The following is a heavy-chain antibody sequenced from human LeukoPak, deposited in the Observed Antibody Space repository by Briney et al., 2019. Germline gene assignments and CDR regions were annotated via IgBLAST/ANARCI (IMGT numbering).Heavy chain of an antibody. Sequence: ASVKVSCKASGYTFTGYYMHWVRQAPGQGLELMGWINPNSGGTNYAQKFQGRVTMTRDTSISTAYMELSRLRSDDTAVYYCARGAPYYDFWSGYYYYMDVWGKGTTVTVSS. CDR2: INPNSGGT. V-gene: IGHV1-2*02. D-gene: IGHD3-3*01. CDR3: ARGAPYYDFWSGYYYYMDV. J-gene: IGHJ6*03. CDR1: GYTFTGYY.